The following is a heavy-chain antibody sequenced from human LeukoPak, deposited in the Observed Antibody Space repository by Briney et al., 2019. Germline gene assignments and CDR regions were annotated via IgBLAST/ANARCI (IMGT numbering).Heavy chain of an antibody. CDR3: AKDHLGATTGGFDY. D-gene: IGHD1-26*01. V-gene: IGHV3-30*18. Sequence: PGGSLRLSCAASGFTFSTYGMHGVRQAPGKGLEWVAVISYDGGNKYYADSVKGRFTISRDYSKTTLYLQMNSLRAEDTAVYYCAKDHLGATTGGFDYWGQGTLVTVSS. J-gene: IGHJ4*02. CDR2: ISYDGGNK. CDR1: GFTFSTYG.